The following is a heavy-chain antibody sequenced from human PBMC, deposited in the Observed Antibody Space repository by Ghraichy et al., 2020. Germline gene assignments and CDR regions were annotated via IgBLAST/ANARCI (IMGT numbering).Heavy chain of an antibody. Sequence: ASVKVSCKASGYTFTSYYMHWVRQAPGQGLEWMGIINPSGGSTSYAQKFQGRVTMTRDTSTSTVYMELSSLRSEDTAVYYCARDRCSSTSCYLSSVAEYFQHWGQGTLVTVSS. CDR1: GYTFTSYY. V-gene: IGHV1-46*01. CDR3: ARDRCSSTSCYLSSVAEYFQH. D-gene: IGHD2-2*01. CDR2: INPSGGST. J-gene: IGHJ1*01.